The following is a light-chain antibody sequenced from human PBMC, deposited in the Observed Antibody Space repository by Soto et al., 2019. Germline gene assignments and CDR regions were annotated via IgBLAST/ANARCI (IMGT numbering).Light chain of an antibody. CDR2: DAS. Sequence: EIVLTQSPATLSLSPGERATLSCRASQSVSSYLGWYQQKPGQSPRLLIYDASNRATGIPARFSGSGSGTDFSLTISSLEPENFAAYYCQQRSNWPPYTFGQGTKLEIK. V-gene: IGKV3-11*01. CDR3: QQRSNWPPYT. CDR1: QSVSSY. J-gene: IGKJ2*01.